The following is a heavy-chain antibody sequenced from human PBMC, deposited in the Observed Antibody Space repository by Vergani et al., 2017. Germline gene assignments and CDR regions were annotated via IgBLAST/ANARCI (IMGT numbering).Heavy chain of an antibody. CDR3: ARSGGVGTLGHFAL. V-gene: IGHV1-69-2*01. CDR1: GFTFTDYY. CDR2: INPGDGAT. D-gene: IGHD3-16*01. J-gene: IGHJ4*02. Sequence: EAQLTQSGTEVKKPGATVKISCKVSGFTFTDYYLHWVLVGPGKGLTWMGVINPGDGATIYAAHFQGRVTIAADTSRDTGYMELRTLNPDDTDIYFCARSGGVGTLGHFALWGQGTLVTVSS.